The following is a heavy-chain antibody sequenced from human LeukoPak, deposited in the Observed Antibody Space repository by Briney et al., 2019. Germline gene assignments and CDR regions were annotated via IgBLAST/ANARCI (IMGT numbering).Heavy chain of an antibody. CDR1: GFTFSSYA. CDR2: IRSTANGYAT. Sequence: PGGSLRLSCAASGFTFSSYAMRWVRQASGKGLEWVGRIRSTANGYATAYAASVKGRFTISRDDSKNTAYLQMDSLKTEDTAVYYCTGNYYGSGSYADFDYWGQGTLVTVSS. CDR3: TGNYYGSGSYADFDY. J-gene: IGHJ4*02. D-gene: IGHD3-10*01. V-gene: IGHV3-73*01.